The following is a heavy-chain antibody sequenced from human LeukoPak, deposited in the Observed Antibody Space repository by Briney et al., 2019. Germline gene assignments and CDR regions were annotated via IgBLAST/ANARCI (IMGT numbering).Heavy chain of an antibody. Sequence: SETLSLTCTVSGGSISSYYWSWIRQPPGKGLEWIGYIYYSGSTNYNPSLKSRATISVDTSKNQFSLKLSSVTAADTAVYYCAGVRGTIIAVAWFDYWGQGTLVTVSS. D-gene: IGHD6-19*01. V-gene: IGHV4-59*01. CDR2: IYYSGST. J-gene: IGHJ4*02. CDR1: GGSISSYY. CDR3: AGVRGTIIAVAWFDY.